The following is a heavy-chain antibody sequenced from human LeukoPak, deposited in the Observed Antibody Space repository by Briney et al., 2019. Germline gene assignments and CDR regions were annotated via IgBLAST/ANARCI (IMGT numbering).Heavy chain of an antibody. D-gene: IGHD2-21*02. CDR2: INTRSSHI. Sequence: PGGSLRLSCAASGFTFNTYTMSWVRQAPGKGLERVSCINTRSSHICYADSVKGRFTVSRDNTKNSVFLQMNSLRADDTAVYFCAKESGDCGADCSALNDCWGQGTLVTVSS. V-gene: IGHV3-21*01. CDR1: GFTFNTYT. CDR3: AKESGDCGADCSALNDC. J-gene: IGHJ4*02.